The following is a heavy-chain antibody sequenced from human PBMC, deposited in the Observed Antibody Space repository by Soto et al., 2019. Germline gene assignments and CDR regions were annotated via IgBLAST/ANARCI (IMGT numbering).Heavy chain of an antibody. CDR2: IYYSGTT. J-gene: IGHJ4*02. CDR1: GDSVSNDNYY. CDR3: ARSQRGRTAFTFDY. Sequence: ATLCLTFAVSGDSVSNDNYYWRWIRQPPGKGLEWIGYIYYSGTTNYNSYLKSRLSLSVDMSKNQFSLKLASVTAADTAVYFCARSQRGRTAFTFDYWGQGALVTVSS. D-gene: IGHD3-16*01. V-gene: IGHV4-61*01.